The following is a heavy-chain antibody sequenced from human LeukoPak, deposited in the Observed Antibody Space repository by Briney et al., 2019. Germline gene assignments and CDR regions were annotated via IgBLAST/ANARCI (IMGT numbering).Heavy chain of an antibody. D-gene: IGHD2-15*01. CDR1: GSTFSSYG. V-gene: IGHV3-33*01. CDR2: IWYDGSNK. J-gene: IGHJ5*02. Sequence: PGRSPRLSCAASGSTFSSYGMHWVRQAPGKGLEWVAVIWYDGSNKYYADSVKGRFTISRDNSKNTLYLQMNSLRAEDTAVYYCAREGYLGYCSGGSCFNWFDPWGQGTLVTVSS. CDR3: AREGYLGYCSGGSCFNWFDP.